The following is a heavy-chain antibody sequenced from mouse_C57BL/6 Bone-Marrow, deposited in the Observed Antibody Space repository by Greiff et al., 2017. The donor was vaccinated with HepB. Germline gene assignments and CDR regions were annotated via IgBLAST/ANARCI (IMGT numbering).Heavy chain of an antibody. CDR1: GYTFTDYN. J-gene: IGHJ3*01. V-gene: IGHV1-22*01. D-gene: IGHD2-4*01. Sequence: VQLKESGPELVKPGASVKMSCKASGYTFTDYNMHWVKQSHGKSLEWIGYINPNNGGTSYNQKFKGKATLTVNKSSSTAYMELRSLTSEDSAVYYCANYDYEGAWFAYWGQGTLVTVSA. CDR2: INPNNGGT. CDR3: ANYDYEGAWFAY.